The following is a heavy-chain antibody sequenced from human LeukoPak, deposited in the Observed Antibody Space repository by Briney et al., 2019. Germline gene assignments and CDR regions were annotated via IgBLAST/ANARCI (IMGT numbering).Heavy chain of an antibody. J-gene: IGHJ1*01. D-gene: IGHD2-2*01. CDR2: ISAYNGNT. V-gene: IGHV1-18*01. Sequence: ASVKVSCKASGYTFTSYGISWVRQAPGQGLEWMGWISAYNGNTNYAQKLQGRVTMTTDTSTSTAYMELRSLRSDDTAMCYCARGSTSDWPLDHWGQETLVTISS. CDR1: GYTFTSYG. CDR3: ARGSTSDWPLDH.